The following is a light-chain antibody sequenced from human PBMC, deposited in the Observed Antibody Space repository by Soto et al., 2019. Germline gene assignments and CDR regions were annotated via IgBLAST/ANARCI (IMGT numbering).Light chain of an antibody. J-gene: IGKJ1*01. Sequence: EIVLTQSPGTLSLSPGDRATLSCRASQSVSSNYSAWYQQKPGQAPRLLIYVASIRATGIPDRFSGSGSGADFTLTIRRLEPEDFAVYYCQQYGSSPRTFGQGTKVEIK. CDR3: QQYGSSPRT. V-gene: IGKV3-20*01. CDR1: QSVSSNY. CDR2: VAS.